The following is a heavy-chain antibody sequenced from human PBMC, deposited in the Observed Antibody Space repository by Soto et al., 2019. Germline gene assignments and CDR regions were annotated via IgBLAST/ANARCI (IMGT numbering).Heavy chain of an antibody. CDR1: GGSISNAAYS. Sequence: QLQLQESGSGLVNPSHTLSLTSTVSGGSISNAAYSWSWIRQPPGKGLEWIGYIYPSWMPFYNPSLRSSVTISIDRSNDQFSLDLKSVTAVDTAVYYCARERGGYGLFDSWGQGTLVTVSS. CDR2: IYPSWMP. V-gene: IGHV4-30-2*01. J-gene: IGHJ4*02. CDR3: ARERGGYGLFDS. D-gene: IGHD5-18*01.